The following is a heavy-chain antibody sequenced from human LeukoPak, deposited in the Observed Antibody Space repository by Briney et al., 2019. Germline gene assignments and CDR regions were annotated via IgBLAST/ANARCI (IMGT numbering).Heavy chain of an antibody. V-gene: IGHV4-4*02. CDR2: IYHSGST. CDR3: ARVGGRGSQPYYFDY. Sequence: SETLSLTCAVSGGSISSSSWWSWVRQPPGKGLEWIGEIYHSGSTNYNPSLKSRVTISVDKSKNQFSLKLSSVTAADTAVYYCARVGGRGSQPYYFDYWGQGTLVTVSS. D-gene: IGHD3-10*01. J-gene: IGHJ4*02. CDR1: GGSISSSSW.